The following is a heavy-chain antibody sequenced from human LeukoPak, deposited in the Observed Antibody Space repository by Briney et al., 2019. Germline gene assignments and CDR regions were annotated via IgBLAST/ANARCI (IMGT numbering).Heavy chain of an antibody. CDR2: IYHSGST. CDR1: GYSISSGYY. V-gene: IGHV4-38-2*01. J-gene: IGHJ6*04. D-gene: IGHD2-15*01. CDR3: ARVLVVVAATSYYYYGMDV. Sequence: SETLSLTCAVSGYSISSGYYWGWIRQPPGQGLGWIGSIYHSGSTYYNPSLKSRVTISVDTSKNQFSLKLSSVTAADTAVYYCARVLVVVAATSYYYYGMDVWGKGTTVTVSS.